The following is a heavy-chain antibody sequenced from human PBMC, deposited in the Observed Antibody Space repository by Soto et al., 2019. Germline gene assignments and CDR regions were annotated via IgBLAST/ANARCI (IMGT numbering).Heavy chain of an antibody. Sequence: EVQLLESGGGLVQPGGSLRLSCAASGFTFSNYVMNWVRQAPGQGLEWVSTMSGSGSSTFYADSVKGRSTRSRDNSKHALYLHLNSLSAEDTAVYYCARAGSGSYYVSLGMDVWGQGTTVTVSS. CDR1: GFTFSNYV. CDR2: MSGSGSST. V-gene: IGHV3-23*01. CDR3: ARAGSGSYYVSLGMDV. J-gene: IGHJ6*02. D-gene: IGHD1-26*01.